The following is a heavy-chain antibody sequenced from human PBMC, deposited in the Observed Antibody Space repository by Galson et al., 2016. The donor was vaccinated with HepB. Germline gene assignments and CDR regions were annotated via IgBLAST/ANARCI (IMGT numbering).Heavy chain of an antibody. CDR3: AHIIVFVASAMTPTVFFDI. J-gene: IGHJ3*02. Sequence: PALVKPTQTLTLTCTFSGFSLSTSGVGVGWIRQPPGKALEWLALIYWDDDKRYSPSLKSRLTITKDTSKNQVVLTLTNMGPVDTGTYYCAHIIVFVASAMTPTVFFDIWGQGTMVTVSS. V-gene: IGHV2-5*02. CDR2: IYWDDDK. CDR1: GFSLSTSGVG. D-gene: IGHD2-2*01.